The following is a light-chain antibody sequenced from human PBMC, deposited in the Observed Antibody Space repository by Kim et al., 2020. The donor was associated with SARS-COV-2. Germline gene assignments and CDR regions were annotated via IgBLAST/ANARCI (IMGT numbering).Light chain of an antibody. J-gene: IGLJ2*01. CDR1: SSNIGRNT. CDR2: SNN. Sequence: QSVLTQPPSASATPGQRVTISCSGSSSNIGRNTVNWYQQLPGTAPKLLIYSNNQRPSGVPDRFSGSNSGTSASLAISGLQSEDEADYYCAAWDDSLNGVVFGGGTQLTVL. CDR3: AAWDDSLNGVV. V-gene: IGLV1-44*01.